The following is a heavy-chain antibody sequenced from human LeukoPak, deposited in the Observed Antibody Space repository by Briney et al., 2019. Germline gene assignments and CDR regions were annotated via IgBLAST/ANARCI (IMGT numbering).Heavy chain of an antibody. J-gene: IGHJ5*02. CDR2: ISSSGSTI. CDR3: AGGSLWSPNWFDP. Sequence: PGGSLRLSCAASGFTFSSYEMNWVRQAPGKGLEWVSYISSSGSTIYYADSVKGRFTISRDNAKNSLYLQMNSLRAEDTAVYYCAGGSLWSPNWFDPWGQGTLVTVSS. D-gene: IGHD3-10*01. CDR1: GFTFSSYE. V-gene: IGHV3-48*03.